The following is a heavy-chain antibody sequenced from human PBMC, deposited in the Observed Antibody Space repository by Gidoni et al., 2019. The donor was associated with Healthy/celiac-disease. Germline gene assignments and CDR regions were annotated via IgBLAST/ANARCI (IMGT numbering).Heavy chain of an antibody. V-gene: IGHV1-2*02. D-gene: IGHD5-18*01. Sequence: QVQLVQSGAEVKKPGASVKVSCKASGYTFTGYYMHWVRQAPGQGLEWMGWINPNSGGTNYAQKFQGRVTMTRDTSISTAYMELSRLRSDDTAVYYCAHSGMDTAMDPYYYYYGMDVWGQGTTVTVSS. CDR3: AHSGMDTAMDPYYYYYGMDV. CDR1: GYTFTGYY. CDR2: INPNSGGT. J-gene: IGHJ6*02.